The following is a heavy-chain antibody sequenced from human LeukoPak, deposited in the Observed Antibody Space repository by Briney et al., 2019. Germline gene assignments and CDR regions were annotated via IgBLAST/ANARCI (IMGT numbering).Heavy chain of an antibody. D-gene: IGHD6-6*01. CDR3: AKSAEYSSSSLNVAFDI. CDR2: IKEDGSEK. Sequence: GGSLRLSCAASGFTFSNYWMSWVRQAPGKGLEWVANIKEDGSEKYYVDSVRGRFTISRDNAKNSLYLQMNSLRAEDMALYYCAKSAEYSSSSLNVAFDIWGQGTMVTVSS. CDR1: GFTFSNYW. J-gene: IGHJ3*02. V-gene: IGHV3-7*03.